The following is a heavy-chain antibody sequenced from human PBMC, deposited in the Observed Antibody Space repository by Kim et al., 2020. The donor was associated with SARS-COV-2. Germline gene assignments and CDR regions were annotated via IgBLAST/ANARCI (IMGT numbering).Heavy chain of an antibody. CDR2: ISAYNGNT. J-gene: IGHJ4*02. CDR1: GYTFTSYG. Sequence: ASVKVSCKASGYTFTSYGISWVRQAPGQGLEWMGWISAYNGNTNYAQKLQGRVTMTTDTSTSTAYMELRSLRSDDTAVYYCAAISLGYCSSTSCYGELDYWGQGTLVTVSS. V-gene: IGHV1-18*04. CDR3: AAISLGYCSSTSCYGELDY. D-gene: IGHD2-2*03.